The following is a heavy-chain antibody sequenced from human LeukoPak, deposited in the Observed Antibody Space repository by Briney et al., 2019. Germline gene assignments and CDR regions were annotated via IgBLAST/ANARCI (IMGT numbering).Heavy chain of an antibody. CDR3: ARVLGSGMRDQQKFDY. Sequence: SSGTLSLTCTVSGGSISSGDYYWSWIRQPPGKGLEWIGYIYYSGSTYYNPSLKSRVTISVDTSKNQFSLKLSSVTAADTAVYYCARVLGSGMRDQQKFDYWGQGTLVTGSS. D-gene: IGHD3-10*01. CDR2: IYYSGST. J-gene: IGHJ4*02. CDR1: GGSISSGDYY. V-gene: IGHV4-30-4*01.